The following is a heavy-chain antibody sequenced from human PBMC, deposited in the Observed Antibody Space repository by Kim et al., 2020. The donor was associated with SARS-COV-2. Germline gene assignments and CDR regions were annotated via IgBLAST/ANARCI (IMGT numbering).Heavy chain of an antibody. Sequence: ASVKVSCKASGYTFTGYYMHWVRQAPGQGLEWMGRINPNSGGTNYAQKFQGRVTMTRDTSISTAYMELSRLRSDDTAVYYCAGTSFPSPWNSLSYAFDIWGQGTMVTVSS. D-gene: IGHD1-7*01. CDR3: AGTSFPSPWNSLSYAFDI. V-gene: IGHV1-2*06. J-gene: IGHJ3*02. CDR2: INPNSGGT. CDR1: GYTFTGYY.